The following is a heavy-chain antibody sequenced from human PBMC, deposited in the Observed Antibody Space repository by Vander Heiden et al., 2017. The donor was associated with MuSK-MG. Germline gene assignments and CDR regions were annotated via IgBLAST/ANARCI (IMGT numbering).Heavy chain of an antibody. Sequence: STYGISWVRQAPGQGLEWMGGIIPIFAITNYAQNFQGRLTITADKSTNTTNMELSSLRSEDTAVYFCARDPRIIRGTARAPVIASEGHGFDIWGQGTMLTVSS. V-gene: IGHV1-69*17. D-gene: IGHD3-10*01. CDR2: IIPIFAIT. CDR1: STYG. CDR3: ARDPRIIRGTARAPVIASEGHGFDI. J-gene: IGHJ3*02.